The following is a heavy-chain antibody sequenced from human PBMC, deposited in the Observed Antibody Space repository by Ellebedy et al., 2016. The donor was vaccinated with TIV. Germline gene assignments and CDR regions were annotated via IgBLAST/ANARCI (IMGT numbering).Heavy chain of an antibody. V-gene: IGHV3-7*01. CDR3: ATDGSYGDYRSPTHAFEM. Sequence: GGSLRLSCAASGFPFSNYWMSWVRQAPGKGVEWVANIRQDGNDKYYVDSVKGRFTISRDNAKNSLYLQMNSLRAEDTAVYYCATDGSYGDYRSPTHAFEMWGQGTMVTVSS. D-gene: IGHD4-17*01. CDR1: GFPFSNYW. CDR2: IRQDGNDK. J-gene: IGHJ3*02.